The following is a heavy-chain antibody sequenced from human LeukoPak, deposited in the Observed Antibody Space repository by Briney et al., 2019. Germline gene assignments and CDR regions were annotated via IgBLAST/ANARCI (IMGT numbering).Heavy chain of an antibody. V-gene: IGHV4-39*07. Sequence: PSETLSLTCTVSGGSISSSNYYWGWIRQPPGKGLEWIGSIYYSGSTYYNPSLKSRVTISVDTSKNQFSLKLSSVTAADTAVYYCARAGPSSSWYPTNFDYWGQGTLVTVSS. CDR2: IYYSGST. D-gene: IGHD6-13*01. J-gene: IGHJ4*02. CDR3: ARAGPSSSWYPTNFDY. CDR1: GGSISSSNYY.